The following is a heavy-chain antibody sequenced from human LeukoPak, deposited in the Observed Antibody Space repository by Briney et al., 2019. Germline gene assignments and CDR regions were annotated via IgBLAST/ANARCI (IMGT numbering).Heavy chain of an antibody. V-gene: IGHV3-23*01. CDR3: ANDGAYYDSSTDAFDI. J-gene: IGHJ3*02. Sequence: GGSLRLSCAASGFTFSSYAMSWVRQAPGKGLEWVSAISGSGGSTYYADSVKGRFTISRDNSKNTLYLQMNSLRAEDTAVYYCANDGAYYDSSTDAFDIWGQGTMVTVSS. CDR2: ISGSGGST. CDR1: GFTFSSYA. D-gene: IGHD3-22*01.